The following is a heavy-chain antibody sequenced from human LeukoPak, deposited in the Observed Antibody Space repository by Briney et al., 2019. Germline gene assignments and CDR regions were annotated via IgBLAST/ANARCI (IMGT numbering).Heavy chain of an antibody. CDR1: GGSISSSNW. J-gene: IGHJ4*02. CDR2: IYHSGST. Sequence: SETLSLTCAVSGGSISSSNWWSWVRQPPGKGLEWIGEIYHSGSTNYNPSLKSRVTISVDKSKNQFSLKLSSVTATDTAVYYCARSEYYGDYDNSWGQGTLVTVSS. V-gene: IGHV4-4*02. D-gene: IGHD4-17*01. CDR3: ARSEYYGDYDNS.